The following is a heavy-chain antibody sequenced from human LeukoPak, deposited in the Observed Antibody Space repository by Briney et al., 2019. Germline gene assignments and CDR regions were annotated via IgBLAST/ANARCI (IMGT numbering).Heavy chain of an antibody. CDR3: AKDRSPDSQWLVLSN. CDR2: ISGSGGST. V-gene: IGHV3-23*01. CDR1: GFTFSSYA. J-gene: IGHJ1*01. D-gene: IGHD6-19*01. Sequence: GGSLRLSCAASGFTFSSYAMTWVRQAPGKGLEWVSGISGSGGSTYYADSVKGRFTISRDNSKNTLYLQMNSLRAEDTAVYYCAKDRSPDSQWLVLSNWGQGTLVTVSS.